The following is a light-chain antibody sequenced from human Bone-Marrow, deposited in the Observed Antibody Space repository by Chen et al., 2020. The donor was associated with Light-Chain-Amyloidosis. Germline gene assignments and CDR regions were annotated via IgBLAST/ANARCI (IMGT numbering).Light chain of an antibody. CDR3: QSYQGSSQVV. J-gene: IGLJ3*02. CDR2: EDD. Sequence: NFMLTQPHSVSDSPGKTVIISCTRSSGSIATNYVQWYQQRPGSSPTTVIYEDDQRPSGVPERFSGSIERSSDSASLTSSGLETEDEADYYCQSYQGSSQVVFGGGTKLTVL. CDR1: SGSIATNY. V-gene: IGLV6-57*01.